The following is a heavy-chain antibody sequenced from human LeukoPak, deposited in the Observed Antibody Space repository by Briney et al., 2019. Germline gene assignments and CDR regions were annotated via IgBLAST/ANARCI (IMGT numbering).Heavy chain of an antibody. CDR2: IYYSGST. D-gene: IGHD3-10*01. V-gene: IGHV4-39*01. CDR1: GGSISSSSYC. CDR3: ARPRGRNYFDY. Sequence: PSETLSLTCTVSGGSISSSSYCWGWIRQPPGKGLEWIGSIYYSGSTYYNPSLKSRVTISVDTSKNQFSLKLSSVTAADTAVYYCARPRGRNYFDYWGQGTLVTVSS. J-gene: IGHJ4*02.